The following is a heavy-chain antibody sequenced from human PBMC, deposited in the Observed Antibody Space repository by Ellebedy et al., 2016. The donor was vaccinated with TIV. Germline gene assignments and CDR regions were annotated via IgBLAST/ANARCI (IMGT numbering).Heavy chain of an antibody. CDR2: ISYDGSNK. D-gene: IGHD5-12*01. J-gene: IGHJ2*01. CDR1: GFTFSSYG. V-gene: IGHV3-30*18. Sequence: GGSLRLXXAASGFTFSSYGMHWVRQAPGKGLEWVAVISYDGSNKYYADSVKGRFTISRDNSKNTLYLQMNSLRAEDTAVYYCAKCGYSGYDDWYFDLWGRGTLVTVSS. CDR3: AKCGYSGYDDWYFDL.